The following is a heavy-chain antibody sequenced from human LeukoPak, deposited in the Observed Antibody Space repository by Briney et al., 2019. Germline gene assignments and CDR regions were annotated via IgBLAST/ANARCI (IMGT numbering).Heavy chain of an antibody. J-gene: IGHJ4*02. D-gene: IGHD3-16*01. Sequence: GSLRLSCAASGFTFSNYEMNWVRQAPGKGLEWVSYISSSGCTIYYADSVKGRFTISRDNAKNSLYLQMNSLRPEDTAVYYCARGGGSYSDYWGQGTLVTVAS. CDR1: GFTFSNYE. CDR3: ARGGGSYSDY. CDR2: ISSSGCTI. V-gene: IGHV3-48*03.